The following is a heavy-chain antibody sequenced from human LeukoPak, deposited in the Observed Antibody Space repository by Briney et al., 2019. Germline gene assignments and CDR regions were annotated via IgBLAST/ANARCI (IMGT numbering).Heavy chain of an antibody. Sequence: GGSLRLSCADSGFTLSNYDMSWVRQAPGKGLEWVSSISSSSSYIYYADSVKGRFTISRDNAKNSLYLQMNSLRAEDTAVYYCARESYWGSSAKGFDYWGQGTLVTVSS. V-gene: IGHV3-21*01. CDR3: ARESYWGSSAKGFDY. CDR1: GFTLSNYD. D-gene: IGHD7-27*01. J-gene: IGHJ4*02. CDR2: ISSSSSYI.